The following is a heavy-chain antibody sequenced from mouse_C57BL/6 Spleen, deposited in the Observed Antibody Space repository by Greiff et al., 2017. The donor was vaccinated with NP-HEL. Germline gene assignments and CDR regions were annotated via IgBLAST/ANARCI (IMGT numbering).Heavy chain of an antibody. CDR3: ARHYYGTFDV. J-gene: IGHJ1*03. D-gene: IGHD1-1*01. CDR2: IRNKAIGYTT. V-gene: IGHV7-3*01. CDR1: GFTFTDYY. Sequence: EVQRVESGGGLVQPGGSLSLSCAASGFTFTDYYMSWVRQPPGKALAWLGFIRNKAIGYTTEYSASVNGRFTISRDNSQSILYRQMNALRAEDSATYYGARHYYGTFDVWGTGTTVTVAS.